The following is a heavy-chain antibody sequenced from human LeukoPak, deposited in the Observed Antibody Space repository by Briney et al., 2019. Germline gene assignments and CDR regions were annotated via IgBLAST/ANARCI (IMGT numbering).Heavy chain of an antibody. D-gene: IGHD1-26*01. CDR3: ARGRSNYYGMDV. Sequence: SETLSLTCSVSDGSINSYYWNWIRRPPGKGLEWIGYIYYNGNTNYSPSLKSRVTTSVDTSKNLFSLKVSSVTAADTAVYYCARGRSNYYGMDVWGQGTTVTVSS. J-gene: IGHJ6*02. CDR2: IYYNGNT. V-gene: IGHV4-59*01. CDR1: DGSINSYY.